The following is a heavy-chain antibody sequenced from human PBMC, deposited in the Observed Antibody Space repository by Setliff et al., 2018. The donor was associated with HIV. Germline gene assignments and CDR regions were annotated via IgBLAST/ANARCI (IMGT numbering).Heavy chain of an antibody. CDR3: VKDEEYIGVVSATMNMPGYYHYYYMDV. V-gene: IGHV3-21*01. CDR1: GFTFSSYT. Sequence: GESLKISCAASGFTFSSYTMHWVRQAPGKGLEWVASISGGGKSIYYADSVKGRFTISRDNADGSLYLQMNSPRAEDTAVYYCVKDEEYIGVVSATMNMPGYYHYYYMDVWGKGSTVTVSS. J-gene: IGHJ6*03. D-gene: IGHD2-2*01. CDR2: ISGGGKSI.